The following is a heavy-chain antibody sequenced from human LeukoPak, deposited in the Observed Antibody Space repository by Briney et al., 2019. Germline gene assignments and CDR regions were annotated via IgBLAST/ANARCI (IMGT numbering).Heavy chain of an antibody. CDR2: NSSSSSYK. J-gene: IGHJ4*02. Sequence: PGGSLRLSCAASGFTFSTYTMSWVRQAPGKGLEWVSCNSSSSSYKYYADSVKGRVTISRDNAKNSLHLQMDSLRAEDTAVYYCARETTTIFGVVPYYFDDWGQGTLVTVSS. D-gene: IGHD3-3*01. CDR1: GFTFSTYT. V-gene: IGHV3-21*01. CDR3: ARETTTIFGVVPYYFDD.